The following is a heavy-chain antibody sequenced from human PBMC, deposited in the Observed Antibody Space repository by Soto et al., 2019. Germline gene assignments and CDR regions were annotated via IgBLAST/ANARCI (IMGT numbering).Heavy chain of an antibody. Sequence: SSEPLSLTCTVSGGSISSGGYYWSRIRQHPGKGLERIGYIYYSGSTYYKPSLKNRVTISVDTSKNQFSLKLSSVTAADTAVYYCARDILTTVPFDIVTGSKLGYYGMDVWGQGATVTVSS. CDR2: IYYSGST. CDR1: GGSISSGGYY. CDR3: ARDILTTVPFDIVTGSKLGYYGMDV. V-gene: IGHV4-31*03. J-gene: IGHJ6*02. D-gene: IGHD3-9*01.